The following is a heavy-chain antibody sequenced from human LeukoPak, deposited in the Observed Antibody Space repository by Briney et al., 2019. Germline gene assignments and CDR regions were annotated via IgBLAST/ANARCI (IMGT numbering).Heavy chain of an antibody. V-gene: IGHV1-2*02. CDR1: GYTFTDYY. CDR3: ARGIAAAGGRWFDP. J-gene: IGHJ5*02. Sequence: ASVKVSCKASGYTFTDYYMHWVRQAPGQGLEWMGWINPNSGGTNYAQQFQGRVTMARDTSISTAYMELSNLRSDDTAVYYCARGIAAAGGRWFDPWGQGTLVTVSS. CDR2: INPNSGGT. D-gene: IGHD6-13*01.